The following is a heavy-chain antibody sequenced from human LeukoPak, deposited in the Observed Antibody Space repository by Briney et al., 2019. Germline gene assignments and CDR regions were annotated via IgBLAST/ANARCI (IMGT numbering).Heavy chain of an antibody. Sequence: SETLSLTCAVSGYSISSGYYWGWIRQPPGKGLEWIGSIYYSGSTYYNPSLKSRVTISVDTSKNQFSLKLSSVTAADTAVYYCARVAYYDFWSGYRDVWGKGTTVTVSS. V-gene: IGHV4-38-2*01. D-gene: IGHD3-3*01. CDR3: ARVAYYDFWSGYRDV. CDR2: IYYSGST. J-gene: IGHJ6*04. CDR1: GYSISSGYY.